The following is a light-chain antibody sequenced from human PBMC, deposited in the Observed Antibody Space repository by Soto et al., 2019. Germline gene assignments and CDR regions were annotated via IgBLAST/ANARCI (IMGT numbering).Light chain of an antibody. CDR1: SSDVGGYNY. CDR2: DVS. Sequence: QSALTQPASVSGSPGQSITISCTGNSSDVGGYNYVSWYQQHPGKAPKLMIYDVSNRPSGVSNRFSGSKSGNTASLTISGIQAEDEADYYCSSYTSSSTRVVFGGGTKLTVL. CDR3: SSYTSSSTRVV. J-gene: IGLJ2*01. V-gene: IGLV2-14*01.